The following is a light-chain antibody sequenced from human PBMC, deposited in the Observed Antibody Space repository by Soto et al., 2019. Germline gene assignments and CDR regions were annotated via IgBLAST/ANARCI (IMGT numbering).Light chain of an antibody. V-gene: IGKV1-9*01. CDR2: AAS. Sequence: DIQLTQAPSFLSASAGDRVSITCRASQAISSYLAWYQQKPGRAPKLLIYAASTLQSGVPSRFSGSGSGTEFTLTITSLQPEDFATYYCQQSYNTPQTFGQGTKVDIK. CDR3: QQSYNTPQT. J-gene: IGKJ1*01. CDR1: QAISSY.